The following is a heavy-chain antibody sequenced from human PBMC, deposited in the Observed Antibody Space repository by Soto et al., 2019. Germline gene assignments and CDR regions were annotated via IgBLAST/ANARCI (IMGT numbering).Heavy chain of an antibody. D-gene: IGHD2-15*01. J-gene: IGHJ4*02. CDR2: ISGSGASI. Sequence: EVQLLESGGNLVQPGGSLRLSCAASGFTFSSYVMSWVRQAPGKGLEWGSTISGSGASIYDADSVKGRFTISRDNSKNTVYLQMNSLRAEDTAVYYCAKDGLGSCTGGTCYGSDYWGQGTLVTVSS. CDR1: GFTFSSYV. CDR3: AKDGLGSCTGGTCYGSDY. V-gene: IGHV3-23*01.